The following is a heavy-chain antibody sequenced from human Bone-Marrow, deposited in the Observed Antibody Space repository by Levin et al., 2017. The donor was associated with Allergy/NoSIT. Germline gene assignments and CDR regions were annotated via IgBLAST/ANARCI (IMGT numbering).Heavy chain of an antibody. J-gene: IGHJ5*01. CDR2: IYYTGGI. CDR1: GGSIIPYH. CDR3: ARGTTVRRINWFDS. D-gene: IGHD4-11*01. V-gene: IGHV4-59*08. Sequence: SETLSLTCAVSGGSIIPYHWSWIRQSPGRGLEWIGYIYYTGGIAYSPSLQSRVTFSVDTSKNQFSLKLRSVTAADTAVYYCARGTTVRRINWFDSWGQGTLVTVSS.